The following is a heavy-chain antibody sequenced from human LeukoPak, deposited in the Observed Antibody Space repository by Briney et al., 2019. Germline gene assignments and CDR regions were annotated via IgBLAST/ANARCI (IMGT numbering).Heavy chain of an antibody. Sequence: SETLSLTCAVYGGSFSGYYWSWIRQPPGKGLEWIGEINHSGSTNYNPSLKSRVTISVDTSKNHFSLNLDSVTAADTAVYYCAREGFSCPNWFDPWGQGIQVTVSS. CDR2: INHSGST. CDR1: GGSFSGYY. V-gene: IGHV4-34*01. J-gene: IGHJ5*02. D-gene: IGHD2-2*01. CDR3: AREGFSCPNWFDP.